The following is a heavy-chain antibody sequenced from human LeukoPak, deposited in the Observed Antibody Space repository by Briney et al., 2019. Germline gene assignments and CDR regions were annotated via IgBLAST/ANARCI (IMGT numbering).Heavy chain of an antibody. J-gene: IGHJ3*02. Sequence: GGSLRLSCAASGFTFSSYNMNWVRQAPGKGLEWVSSISGSSSYIYYADSVRGRFTISRDNAKNSLYLQMNSLRAEDTAVYYCARVDYDILTGYYIYAFDIWGQGTMVTVSS. CDR2: ISGSSSYI. CDR1: GFTFSSYN. V-gene: IGHV3-21*01. CDR3: ARVDYDILTGYYIYAFDI. D-gene: IGHD3-9*01.